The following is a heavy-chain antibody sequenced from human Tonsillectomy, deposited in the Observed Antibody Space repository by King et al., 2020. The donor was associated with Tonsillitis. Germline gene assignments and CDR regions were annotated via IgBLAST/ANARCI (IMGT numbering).Heavy chain of an antibody. D-gene: IGHD1-26*01. CDR1: GFTFDDYT. J-gene: IGHJ4*02. CDR3: AKDGGATTTYFDY. CDR2: ISWDGGST. V-gene: IGHV3-43*01. Sequence: QLVQSGGVVVQPGGSLSLSCAASGFTFDDYTMHWVRQAPGKGLEWVSLISWDGGSTYYADSVKGRFTISRDNSKNSLYLQMNSLRSEDTAFYYCAKDGGATTTYFDYWGQGTLVTVSS.